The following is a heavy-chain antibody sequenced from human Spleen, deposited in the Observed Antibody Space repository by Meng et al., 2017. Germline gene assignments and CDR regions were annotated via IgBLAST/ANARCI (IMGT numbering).Heavy chain of an antibody. Sequence: QLQLQESGPGLVKPSGTLSLTCAVSGGSISSSNWWSWVRQSPGKGLEWTGEIYHSGSTNYNPSFKSRVTISLDKSKNQFSLKLSSVTAADTAVYYCAREASGTYYYWGQGTLVTVSS. V-gene: IGHV4-4*02. CDR2: IYHSGST. CDR1: GGSISSSNW. D-gene: IGHD1-26*01. CDR3: AREASGTYYY. J-gene: IGHJ4*02.